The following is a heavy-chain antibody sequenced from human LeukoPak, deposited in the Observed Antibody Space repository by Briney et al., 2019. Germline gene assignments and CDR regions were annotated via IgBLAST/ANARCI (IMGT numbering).Heavy chain of an antibody. D-gene: IGHD2-15*01. CDR3: AREVYCSGGSCSLERLHAFDI. J-gene: IGHJ3*02. CDR2: IFYSGST. V-gene: IGHV4-31*03. Sequence: PSETLSLSCTVAGGSISRGGYYWSWIRQHPGKGLEWIGYIFYSGSTYYNPSLKSRVTISVDTPKNQFSLKLSSVTDADTAVYYCAREVYCSGGSCSLERLHAFDIWGHGTMVTVSS. CDR1: GGSISRGGYY.